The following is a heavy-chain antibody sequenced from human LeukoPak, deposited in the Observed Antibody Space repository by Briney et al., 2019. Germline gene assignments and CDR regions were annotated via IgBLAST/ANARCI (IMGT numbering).Heavy chain of an antibody. J-gene: IGHJ4*02. CDR3: AKSPYSSGWPPFDY. CDR1: GFTFSSYA. Sequence: GGSLRLSCAASGFTFSSYAMSWVRQAPGKGLEWVSAISGSGSSTYYADSVKGRFAISRDNSKNTLYLQMNSLRAEDTAVYYCAKSPYSSGWPPFDYWGQGTLVTVSS. D-gene: IGHD6-19*01. V-gene: IGHV3-23*01. CDR2: ISGSGSST.